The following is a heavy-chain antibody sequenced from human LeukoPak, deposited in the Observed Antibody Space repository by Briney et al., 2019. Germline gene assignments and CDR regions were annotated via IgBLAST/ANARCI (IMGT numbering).Heavy chain of an antibody. CDR1: GFIFSSYS. Sequence: GGSLSLSCAASGFIFSSYSMSWVRQAPGKGPGWVSAISGSGGSTYYADSVKGRFTISRDNSKNTLYLQMNSLRAEDTAVYYCAKGLEYYDFWSGYSIGGNWFDPWGQGTLVTVSS. CDR3: AKGLEYYDFWSGYSIGGNWFDP. CDR2: ISGSGGST. J-gene: IGHJ5*02. D-gene: IGHD3-3*01. V-gene: IGHV3-23*01.